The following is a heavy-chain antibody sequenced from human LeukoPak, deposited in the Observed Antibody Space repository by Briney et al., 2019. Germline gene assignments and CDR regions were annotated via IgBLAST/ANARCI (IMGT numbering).Heavy chain of an antibody. D-gene: IGHD2-2*01. CDR2: ISSSSSTI. CDR3: AGDGLGYCSSTSCRPFDY. J-gene: IGHJ4*02. Sequence: GGSLRLSCAASGFTFSSHSMNWVRQAPGKGLEWVSYISSSSSTIYYADSVKGRFTISRDNAKNSLYLQMNSLRAEDTAVYYCAGDGLGYCSSTSCRPFDYWGQGTLVTVSS. V-gene: IGHV3-48*01. CDR1: GFTFSSHS.